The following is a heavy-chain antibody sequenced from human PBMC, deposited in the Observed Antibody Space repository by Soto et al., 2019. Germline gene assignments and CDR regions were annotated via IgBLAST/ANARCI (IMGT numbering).Heavy chain of an antibody. CDR1: AGSISSSNYY. CDR2: IYYSGST. CDR3: AGSSGWYEVGY. Sequence: SETLSLTCTVSAGSISSSNYYWSWLRHHPEKGQEWIGDIYYSGSTYYKPSLKSRVTISVDKSKNQFSLKLSSVTAADTAVYYCAGSSGWYEVGYWGQGTLVTVSS. D-gene: IGHD6-19*01. J-gene: IGHJ4*02. V-gene: IGHV4-39*07.